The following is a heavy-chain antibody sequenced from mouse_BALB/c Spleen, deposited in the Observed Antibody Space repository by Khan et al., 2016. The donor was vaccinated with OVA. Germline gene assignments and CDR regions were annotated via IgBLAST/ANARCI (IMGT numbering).Heavy chain of an antibody. D-gene: IGHD1-1*01. V-gene: IGHV5-17*02. CDR1: GFSFTSYG. Sequence: EVELVESGGGLVQSGGSRKLSCAASGFSFTSYGLHWIRQAPEKGLEWVAYISSDSNTIYYADTVKGRFTISRDNPKNTLVLQMTSLRSGDTAMYFCSTSYFYVYYFDYWGQGTTLTVSS. J-gene: IGHJ2*01. CDR2: ISSDSNTI. CDR3: STSYFYVYYFDY.